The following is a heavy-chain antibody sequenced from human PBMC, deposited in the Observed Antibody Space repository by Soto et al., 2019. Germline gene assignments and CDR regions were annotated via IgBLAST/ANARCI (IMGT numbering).Heavy chain of an antibody. D-gene: IGHD2-15*01. CDR3: ARVMGVASGGPLDY. V-gene: IGHV4-39*02. CDR1: GGSISSSSYY. CDR2: IYYSGST. J-gene: IGHJ4*02. Sequence: SETLSLTCTVSGGSISSSSYYWGWIRQPPGKGLEWIGSIYYSGSTYYNPSLKSRVTISVDTSKNHFSLQVRSVTAADTATYYCARVMGVASGGPLDYWGQGTLVTVSS.